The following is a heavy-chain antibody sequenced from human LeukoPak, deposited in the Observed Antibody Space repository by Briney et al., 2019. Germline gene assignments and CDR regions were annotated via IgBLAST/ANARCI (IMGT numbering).Heavy chain of an antibody. J-gene: IGHJ5*02. CDR3: ARAGYNYYGSGSYFWFDP. D-gene: IGHD3-10*01. V-gene: IGHV4-61*02. CDR2: IYTSGST. Sequence: SETLSLTCTVSGGSISSGSYYWSWIRQPAGKGLEWIGRIYTSGSTNYNPSLKSRVTISVDTSKNQFSLKLSSVTAAGTAVYYCARAGYNYYGSGSYFWFDPWGQGTLVPVSS. CDR1: GGSISSGSYY.